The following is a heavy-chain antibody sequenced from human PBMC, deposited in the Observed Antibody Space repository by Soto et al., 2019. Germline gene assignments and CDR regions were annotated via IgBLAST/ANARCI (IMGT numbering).Heavy chain of an antibody. CDR3: ARDENYYYGMDV. Sequence: ASVKVSSKASGYTFTSYYMHWVRQAPGQGLEWMGIINPSGGSTSYAQKFQGRFTISRDNSKNTLYLQMNSLRAEDTAVYYCARDENYYYGMDVWGQGTTVTVSS. J-gene: IGHJ6*02. CDR1: GYTFTSYY. CDR2: INPSGGST. V-gene: IGHV1-46*01.